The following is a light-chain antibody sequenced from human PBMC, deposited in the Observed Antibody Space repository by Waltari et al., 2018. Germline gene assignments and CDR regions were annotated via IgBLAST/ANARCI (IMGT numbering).Light chain of an antibody. CDR2: DVS. J-gene: IGLJ1*01. CDR1: STDVGGYNY. Sequence: QSALTQPAPASGSPGQSITISCPGTSTDVGGYNYVPWYQQHPGKAPKLMIYDVSSRPSGVSNRFSGSKSGNTASLTISGLQAEDEADYYCSSFTRNSLYVFGTGTKVTV. CDR3: SSFTRNSLYV. V-gene: IGLV2-14*01.